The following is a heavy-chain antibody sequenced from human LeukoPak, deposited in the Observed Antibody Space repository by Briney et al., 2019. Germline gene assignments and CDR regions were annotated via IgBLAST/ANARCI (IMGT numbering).Heavy chain of an antibody. Sequence: GRSLRLSCAASGFTFSSYAMHWVRRAPGKGLEWVAVISYDGSNKYYADSVKGRFTISRDNSKNTLYLQMNSLRAEDTAVYYCARDYYGSGSYYNTPAGFDIWGQGTMVTVSS. D-gene: IGHD3-10*01. CDR2: ISYDGSNK. CDR3: ARDYYGSGSYYNTPAGFDI. J-gene: IGHJ3*02. V-gene: IGHV3-30*04. CDR1: GFTFSSYA.